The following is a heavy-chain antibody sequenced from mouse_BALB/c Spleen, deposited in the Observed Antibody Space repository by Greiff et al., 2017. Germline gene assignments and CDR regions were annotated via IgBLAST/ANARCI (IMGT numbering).Heavy chain of an antibody. Sequence: QVQLQQSGPGLVQPSQSLSITCTVSGFSLTSYGVHWVRQPPGKGLEWLGVIWSGGSTDYNAAFISRLSISKDNTKSQVFFKMNSLQANDTAIYYCARSGSYRYGEGFDYWGQGTLVTVSA. V-gene: IGHV2-2*02. CDR2: IWSGGST. CDR3: ARSGSYRYGEGFDY. CDR1: GFSLTSYG. J-gene: IGHJ3*01. D-gene: IGHD2-14*01.